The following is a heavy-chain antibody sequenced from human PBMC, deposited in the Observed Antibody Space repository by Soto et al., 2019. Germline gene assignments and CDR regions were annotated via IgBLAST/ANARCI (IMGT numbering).Heavy chain of an antibody. J-gene: IGHJ4*02. CDR3: ASSGVHSSGCFDY. CDR1: GYSFTSYW. Sequence: LGESLKISCKGSGYSFTSYWISWVRQMPGKGLEWMGRIDPSDSYTNYSPSFQGHVTISADKSISTAYLQWSSLKASDTAMYYCASSGVHSSGCFDYWGQGTLVTVSS. D-gene: IGHD6-19*01. V-gene: IGHV5-10-1*01. CDR2: IDPSDSYT.